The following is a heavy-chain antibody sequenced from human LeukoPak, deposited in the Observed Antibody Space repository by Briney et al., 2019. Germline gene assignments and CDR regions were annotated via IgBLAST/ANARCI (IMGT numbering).Heavy chain of an antibody. V-gene: IGHV4-34*01. CDR2: INHSGST. Sequence: SETLSLTCAVYGGSFSGYYWSWIRQPPGKGLEWIGEINHSGSTNYNPSLKSRVTISVDTSKNQFSLKLSSVTAADTAVYYCARASGYSYGYGLGYWGQGTLVTVSS. CDR1: GGSFSGYY. CDR3: ARASGYSYGYGLGY. J-gene: IGHJ4*02. D-gene: IGHD5-18*01.